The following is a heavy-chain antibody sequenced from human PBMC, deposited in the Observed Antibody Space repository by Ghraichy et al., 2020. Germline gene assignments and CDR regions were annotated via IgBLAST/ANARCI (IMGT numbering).Heavy chain of an antibody. J-gene: IGHJ4*02. V-gene: IGHV4-4*07. Sequence: SETLSLTCTVSGGSISSYYWSWIRQPAGKGLEWIGRIYTSGSTNYNPSLKSRVTMSVDTSKNQFSLKLSSVTAADTAVYYCARAGDFGVVIYFDYWGQGTLVTVSS. CDR2: IYTSGST. CDR3: ARAGDFGVVIYFDY. D-gene: IGHD3-3*01. CDR1: GGSISSYY.